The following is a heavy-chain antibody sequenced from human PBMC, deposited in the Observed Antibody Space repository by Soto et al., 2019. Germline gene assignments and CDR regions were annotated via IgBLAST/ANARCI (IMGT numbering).Heavy chain of an antibody. CDR2: INSDGSTT. CDR3: VRVPTGGYAFSLDDY. D-gene: IGHD5-12*01. J-gene: IGHJ4*02. Sequence: GGSLRLACAASGFTFSSYWMHWVRQAPGKGLVWVSRINSDGSTTTYADSVKGRFTISRDNAKNTLYLQMNSLRAEDTAVYYCVRVPTGGYAFSLDDYWGQGTLVTVSS. CDR1: GFTFSSYW. V-gene: IGHV3-74*01.